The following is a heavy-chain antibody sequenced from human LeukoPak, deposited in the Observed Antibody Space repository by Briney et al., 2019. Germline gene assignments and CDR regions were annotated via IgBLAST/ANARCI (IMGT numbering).Heavy chain of an antibody. D-gene: IGHD3-10*02. CDR3: ARVFGANAFDI. V-gene: IGHV3-74*01. J-gene: IGHJ3*02. CDR2: INTDGSST. Sequence: GGSLRLSCAASGFTFSSYWMHWVRQAPGKGLVWVSRINTDGSSTSYADSVKGRFTISRDNAKNTLYLQMNSLRAEDTAVYYCARVFGANAFDIWGQGTMVTVSS. CDR1: GFTFSSYW.